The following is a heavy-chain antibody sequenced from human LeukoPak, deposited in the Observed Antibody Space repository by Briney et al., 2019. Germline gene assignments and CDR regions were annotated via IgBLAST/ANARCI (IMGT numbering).Heavy chain of an antibody. V-gene: IGHV4-30-2*01. CDR3: ARRNIAALDGGYLDY. Sequence: SETLSLTCTVSGGSISSGGYYWSWIRQPPGKGLDWIGYIYHSGSTYYNPSLKSRVTISVDRSKNQFSLKLSSVTAADTAVYYCARRNIAALDGGYLDYWGQGTLVTVSS. D-gene: IGHD6-6*01. CDR2: IYHSGST. CDR1: GGSISSGGYY. J-gene: IGHJ4*02.